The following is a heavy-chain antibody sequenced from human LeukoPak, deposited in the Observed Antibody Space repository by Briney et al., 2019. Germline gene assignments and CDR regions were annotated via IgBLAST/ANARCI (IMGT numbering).Heavy chain of an antibody. V-gene: IGHV5-51*01. J-gene: IGHJ4*02. Sequence: GESLKISCKGSGYVFTSYWIGWVRQMPVKGLEWMGIIYPGDSDTRYSPSFQGQVTISADRSINTAYLQWSSLKASDTAIYFCARRDYNDNSGVDYWGQGTLVTVSS. CDR1: GYVFTSYW. CDR3: ARRDYNDNSGVDY. D-gene: IGHD4-23*01. CDR2: IYPGDSDT.